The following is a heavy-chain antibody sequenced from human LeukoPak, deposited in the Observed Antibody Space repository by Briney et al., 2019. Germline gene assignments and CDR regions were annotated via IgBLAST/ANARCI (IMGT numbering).Heavy chain of an antibody. D-gene: IGHD6-13*01. J-gene: IGHJ4*02. Sequence: ESLKIPCKGSGYSFASYWIGWLRHKPGKDFEWLELVYPAESDTRYSPSFQGQVTISTDESNSTAYLQWRSLKATDTTIYYCASGSSYYYFDCWGQGTLVTVSS. CDR1: GYSFASYW. CDR2: VYPAESDT. V-gene: IGHV5-51*01. CDR3: ASGSSYYYFDC.